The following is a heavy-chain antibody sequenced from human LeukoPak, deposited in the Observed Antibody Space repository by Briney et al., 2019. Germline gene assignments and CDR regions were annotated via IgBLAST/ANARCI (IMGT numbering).Heavy chain of an antibody. J-gene: IGHJ4*02. CDR3: ARGTMVRGVSPDFDY. D-gene: IGHD3-10*01. Sequence: GASVKVSCKASVYTFTIYSVSCVRQAPGQALERMGWMSAYNGNTNYAQKLQGRVTMTTDTSTSTAYMELRSLSSDDTAVYYCARGTMVRGVSPDFDYWGQGTLVTVSS. CDR1: VYTFTIYS. CDR2: MSAYNGNT. V-gene: IGHV1-18*04.